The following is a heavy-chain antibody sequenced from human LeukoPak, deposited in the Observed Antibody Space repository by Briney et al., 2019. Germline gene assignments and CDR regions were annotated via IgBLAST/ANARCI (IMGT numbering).Heavy chain of an antibody. Sequence: GGSLRLSCAASGFTVSSNYMSWVRQAPGKGLEWVSVIYSGGSTYYADSVKGRFTISRDNPKNTLYLQMNSLRAEDTAVYYCARVATAYFDYWGQGTLVTVSS. CDR3: ARVATAYFDY. CDR2: IYSGGST. V-gene: IGHV3-66*01. J-gene: IGHJ4*02. CDR1: GFTVSSNY.